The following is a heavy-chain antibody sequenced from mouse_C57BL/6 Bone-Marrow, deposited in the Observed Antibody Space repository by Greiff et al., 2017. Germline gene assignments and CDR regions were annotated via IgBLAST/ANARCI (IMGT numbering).Heavy chain of an antibody. CDR2: ISDGGSYS. CDR1: GFTFSSYA. V-gene: IGHV5-4*01. Sequence: VESGGGLVKPGGSLKLSCAASGFTFSSYAMSWVRQTPEKRLEWVATISDGGSYSYYPDNVKGRFTISRDNDKNNLYLQMSHLKSEDTAMYYCARDELGYYYAMDYWGQGTSVTVSS. J-gene: IGHJ4*01. D-gene: IGHD4-1*01. CDR3: ARDELGYYYAMDY.